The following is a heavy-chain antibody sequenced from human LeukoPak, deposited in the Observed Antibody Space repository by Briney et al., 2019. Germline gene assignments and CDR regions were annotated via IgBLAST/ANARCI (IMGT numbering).Heavy chain of an antibody. V-gene: IGHV3-48*02. CDR3: ARDWLSAFDV. CDR2: IGTHSSNT. Sequence: GGSLRLSCAASGFTFSSYEMNWVRQAPGEGLEWVSYIGTHSSNTFYADSVKGRFTISRDNAKNSLYLQLNSLRDEDTAVYYCARDWLSAFDVWGQGTMVTVSS. D-gene: IGHD3-10*01. J-gene: IGHJ3*01. CDR1: GFTFSSYE.